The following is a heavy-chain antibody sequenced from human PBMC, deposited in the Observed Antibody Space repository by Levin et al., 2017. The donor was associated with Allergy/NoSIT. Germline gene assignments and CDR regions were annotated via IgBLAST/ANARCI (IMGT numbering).Heavy chain of an antibody. CDR1: GYTFTGYY. Sequence: ASVKVSCKASGYTFTGYYMHWVRQAPGQGLEWMGWINPNSGGTNYAQKFQGRVTMTRDTSISTAYMELSRLRSDDTAVYYCARTSFITIFGVVLNWFDPWGQGTLVTVSS. J-gene: IGHJ5*02. CDR2: INPNSGGT. V-gene: IGHV1-2*02. CDR3: ARTSFITIFGVVLNWFDP. D-gene: IGHD3-3*01.